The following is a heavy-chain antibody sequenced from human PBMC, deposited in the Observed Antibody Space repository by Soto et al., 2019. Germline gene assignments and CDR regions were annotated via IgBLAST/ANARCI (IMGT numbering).Heavy chain of an antibody. V-gene: IGHV3-23*01. Sequence: EVQLLESGGGSVQPGGSLRLSCAASGFTFSSYAMSWVRQAPGKGLEWVSAISGSGGSTYYADSVKGRFTISRDNSKNTLYLQMNSLRAEDTAVYYCAKDRAYSSSWDSFDYWGQGTLVTVSS. CDR3: AKDRAYSSSWDSFDY. J-gene: IGHJ4*02. CDR1: GFTFSSYA. CDR2: ISGSGGST. D-gene: IGHD6-13*01.